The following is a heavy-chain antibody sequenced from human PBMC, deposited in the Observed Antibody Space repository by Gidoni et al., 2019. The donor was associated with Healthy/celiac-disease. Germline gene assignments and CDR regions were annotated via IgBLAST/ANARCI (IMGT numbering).Heavy chain of an antibody. J-gene: IGHJ4*02. CDR2: INHSGST. V-gene: IGHV4-34*01. CDR3: ARGRRYYYGSGSYYNVPNFDY. Sequence: QVQLQQWGAGLLKPSETLSLTCAVYGGSFSGYYWSWIRQPPGKGLAWIGEINHSGSTNYNPSLKSRVTISVDTSKNQFSLKLSSVTAADTAVYYCARGRRYYYGSGSYYNVPNFDYWGQGTLVTVSS. D-gene: IGHD3-10*01. CDR1: GGSFSGYY.